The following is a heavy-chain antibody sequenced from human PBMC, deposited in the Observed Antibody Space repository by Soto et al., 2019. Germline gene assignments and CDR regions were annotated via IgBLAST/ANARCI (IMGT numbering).Heavy chain of an antibody. V-gene: IGHV3-7*01. CDR3: ARVGGGWYFDY. CDR1: GFTFSSYW. Sequence: GGSLRLSCAASGFTFSSYWMSWVRQAPGKGLEWVANIKQDGGDKYYVDSVKGRFTISRDNAKNSLNLQMNSLRAEDTAVYYCARVGGGWYFDYWGQGALVTVSS. J-gene: IGHJ4*02. CDR2: IKQDGGDK. D-gene: IGHD2-15*01.